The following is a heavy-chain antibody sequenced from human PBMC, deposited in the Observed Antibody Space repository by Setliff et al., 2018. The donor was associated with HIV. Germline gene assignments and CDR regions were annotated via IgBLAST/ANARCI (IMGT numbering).Heavy chain of an antibody. D-gene: IGHD3-3*02. CDR2: VYPADSNT. J-gene: IGHJ4*02. CDR3: ARLGGSFGIPHFDF. CDR1: GYVFSAYW. Sequence: GESLTISCEVSGYVFSAYWIAWVRQTPGKGLEWMGLVYPADSNTIYSPSFQHQVTISADKSFSTAFLQWSDVKASDSGIYFCARLGGSFGIPHFDFWGQGTPVTVSS. V-gene: IGHV5-51*01.